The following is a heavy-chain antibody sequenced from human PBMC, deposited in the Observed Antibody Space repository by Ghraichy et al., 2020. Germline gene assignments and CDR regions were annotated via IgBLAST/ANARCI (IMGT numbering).Heavy chain of an antibody. Sequence: LSLTCAASGFTFSSYSMNWVRQAPGKGLEWVSSISSSSSYIYYADSVKGRFTISRDNAKNSLYLQMNSLRAEDTAVYYCARALLPCSGGSCYGGDCGYWGQGTLVTVSS. CDR3: ARALLPCSGGSCYGGDCGY. CDR2: ISSSSSYI. J-gene: IGHJ4*02. V-gene: IGHV3-21*01. CDR1: GFTFSSYS. D-gene: IGHD2-15*01.